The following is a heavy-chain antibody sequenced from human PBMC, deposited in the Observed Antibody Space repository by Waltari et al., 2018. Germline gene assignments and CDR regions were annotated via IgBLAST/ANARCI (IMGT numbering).Heavy chain of an antibody. CDR1: GYTFTSYG. Sequence: QVQLVQSGAEVKKPGASVKVSCKASGYTFTSYGISWVRQAPGQGLEWRGWISAYNGHRNYAQTLQGRVTMTTETTTSTAYMELRSLRSDETAGYYCARVAGGNSGDYFDYWGQGTLVTVSS. V-gene: IGHV1-18*01. CDR2: ISAYNGHR. J-gene: IGHJ4*02. D-gene: IGHD2-21*02. CDR3: ARVAGGNSGDYFDY.